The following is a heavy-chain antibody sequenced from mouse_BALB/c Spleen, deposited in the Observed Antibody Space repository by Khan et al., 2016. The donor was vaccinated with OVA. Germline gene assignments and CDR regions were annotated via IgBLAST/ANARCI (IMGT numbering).Heavy chain of an antibody. Sequence: QVQLKESGPGLVAPSQSLSITCTVSGFSLTTYGVHWVRQPPGKGLEWLVVIWSDGITTYNSALKSRLSISKDNSKSQVFLKMNSLQTGDTAMYYCARGGFYAMDYRGQGTSVTVSS. V-gene: IGHV2-6*02. CDR2: IWSDGIT. CDR3: ARGGFYAMDY. J-gene: IGHJ4*01. CDR1: GFSLTTYG.